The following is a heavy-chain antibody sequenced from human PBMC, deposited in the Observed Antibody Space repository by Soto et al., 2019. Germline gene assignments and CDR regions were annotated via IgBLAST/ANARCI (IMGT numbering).Heavy chain of an antibody. V-gene: IGHV4-39*01. CDR1: GGSISSSSYY. CDR3: ARAYCSSTSCPTRVGIDWFDP. CDR2: IYYSGST. Sequence: SETLSLTCTVSGGSISSSSYYWGWIRQPPGKGLEWIGSIYYSGSTYYNPSLKSRVTISVDTSKNQFSLKLGSVTAADTAVYYCARAYCSSTSCPTRVGIDWFDPWGQGTLVTVSS. J-gene: IGHJ5*02. D-gene: IGHD2-2*01.